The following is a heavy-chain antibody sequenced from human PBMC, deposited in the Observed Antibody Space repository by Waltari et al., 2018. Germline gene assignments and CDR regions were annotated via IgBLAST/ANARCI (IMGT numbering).Heavy chain of an antibody. J-gene: IGHJ6*03. V-gene: IGHV3-9*01. CDR2: ISWNSGSI. CDR3: AKDINPYCTNGVCYGHMDV. Sequence: VQLQESGPGLVKPSQTLSLTCTVSGGSISSGSYYWSWVRQAPGKGLAWVSGISWNSGSIGYADSVKGRFTISRDNAKNSLYLQMNSLRAEDTALYYCAKDINPYCTNGVCYGHMDVWGKGTTVTVSS. D-gene: IGHD2-8*01. CDR1: GGSISSGSYY.